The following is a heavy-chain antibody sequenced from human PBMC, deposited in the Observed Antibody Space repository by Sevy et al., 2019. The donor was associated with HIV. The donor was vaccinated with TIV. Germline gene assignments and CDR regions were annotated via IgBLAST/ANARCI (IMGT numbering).Heavy chain of an antibody. D-gene: IGHD2-15*01. J-gene: IGHJ5*02. V-gene: IGHV4-31*03. CDR3: ARDLPYCSGGTCYSPAGWLDP. Sequence: SETLSLTCSVSGGSISSGGYYWSWIRQHPGKGMEWIGYIYYSGSTYYNPSLKSRVTISVDTSKNQFSLKLRSVTAADTAVYYCARDLPYCSGGTCYSPAGWLDPWGQGTLVTVSS. CDR2: IYYSGST. CDR1: GGSISSGGYY.